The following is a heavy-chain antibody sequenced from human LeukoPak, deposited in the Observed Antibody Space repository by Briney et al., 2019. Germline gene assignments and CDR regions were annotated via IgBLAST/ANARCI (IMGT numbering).Heavy chain of an antibody. CDR2: ISAYNGNT. Sequence: GASVKVSCKASGYTFTSYGISWVRQAPGQGLEWMGWISAYNGNTNYAQKLQGRVTMTTDTSTSTAYMELRSLRSDDTAVYYCARDGERITIFGVVNYWFDPWGQGTLVTVSS. V-gene: IGHV1-18*01. CDR3: ARDGERITIFGVVNYWFDP. D-gene: IGHD3-3*01. J-gene: IGHJ5*02. CDR1: GYTFTSYG.